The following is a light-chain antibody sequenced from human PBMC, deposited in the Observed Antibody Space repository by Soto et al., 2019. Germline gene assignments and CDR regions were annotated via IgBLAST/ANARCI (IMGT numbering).Light chain of an antibody. CDR3: SSFTSRDTWV. CDR1: SSDVGAYGS. CDR2: EVS. Sequence: QSVLTQPASVSGSPGQSITISCTGTSSDVGAYGSVCWHQQYPGKAPKLIIYEVSNRPSGVSDRFSASKSGNTASLTISGLQADDEADYYCSSFTSRDTWVFGGGTKVTVL. V-gene: IGLV2-14*01. J-gene: IGLJ3*02.